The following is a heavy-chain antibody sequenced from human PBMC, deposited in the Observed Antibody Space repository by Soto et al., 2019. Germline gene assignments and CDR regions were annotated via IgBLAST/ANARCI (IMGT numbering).Heavy chain of an antibody. J-gene: IGHJ3*02. Sequence: QVQLVQSGAEVKKPGSSVKDSCKASGGTFSTYTIIWVRQAPGQGLEWMGRILPMLDITNSAQRFQGRVTMTADKSTSTAYLELTSLTSEDTAVYFCSLGSWSAETFDIWGRGTMVTVSS. D-gene: IGHD6-13*01. CDR2: ILPMLDIT. V-gene: IGHV1-69*02. CDR3: SLGSWSAETFDI. CDR1: GGTFSTYT.